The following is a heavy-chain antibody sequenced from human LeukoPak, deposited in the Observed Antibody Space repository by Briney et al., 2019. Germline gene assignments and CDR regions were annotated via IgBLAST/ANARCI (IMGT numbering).Heavy chain of an antibody. J-gene: IGHJ6*03. D-gene: IGHD4-17*01. CDR3: ARQSTVTKGVGYYYYYMDV. CDR1: GGSISSYY. CDR2: IYTSGST. V-gene: IGHV4-4*07. Sequence: PSETLSLTCTVSGGSISSYYWSWIRQPAGKGLEWIGRIYTSGSTNYNPSLKSRVTMSVDTTKNQFSLTLSSATAADTAVYYCARQSTVTKGVGYYYYYMDVWGKGTTVTVSS.